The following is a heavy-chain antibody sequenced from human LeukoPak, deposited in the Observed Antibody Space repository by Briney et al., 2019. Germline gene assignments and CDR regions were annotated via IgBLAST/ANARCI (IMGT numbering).Heavy chain of an antibody. CDR3: TRDRVLRVTYYYDSSGYYPSFDY. Sequence: GGSLRLSCTASGFTFGDYAMSWVRQAPGKGLEWVGFIRSKAYGGTTEYAASVKGRFTISRDDSKSTAYLQMNSLKTEDTAVYYCTRDRVLRVTYYYDSSGYYPSFDYWGQGTLVTVSS. CDR2: IRSKAYGGTT. CDR1: GFTFGDYA. J-gene: IGHJ4*02. V-gene: IGHV3-49*04. D-gene: IGHD3-22*01.